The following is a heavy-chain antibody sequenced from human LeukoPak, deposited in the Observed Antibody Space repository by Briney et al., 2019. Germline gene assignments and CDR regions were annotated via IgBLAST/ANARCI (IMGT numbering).Heavy chain of an antibody. CDR1: GYTFTGYY. CDR3: ARGEAPEDK. V-gene: IGHV1-2*02. CDR2: INPHTGDT. J-gene: IGHJ4*02. Sequence: ASVKVPCKASGYTFTGYYIHWVRQAPGQGLEWLGWINPHTGDTYHAQKFQGRVTMTSDASVNTAYMQLSRLKSDDTAIYYCARGEAPEDKWGQGTLVTVSS.